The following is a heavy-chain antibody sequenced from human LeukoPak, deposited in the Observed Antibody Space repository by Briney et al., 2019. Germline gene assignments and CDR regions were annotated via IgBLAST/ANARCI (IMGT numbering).Heavy chain of an antibody. CDR3: ARGRGTTVTTYYFEN. CDR1: GGSISNDNYY. D-gene: IGHD4-17*01. Sequence: PSETLSLTCTVSGGSISNDNYYWSWIRQPAGRGLEWIGRIYSSGTTNYNPSLKSRVIISGNTSKNQFSLTVASVTAADTAVYYCARGRGTTVTTYYFENWGQGTRVIVSS. J-gene: IGHJ4*02. CDR2: IYSSGTT. V-gene: IGHV4-61*02.